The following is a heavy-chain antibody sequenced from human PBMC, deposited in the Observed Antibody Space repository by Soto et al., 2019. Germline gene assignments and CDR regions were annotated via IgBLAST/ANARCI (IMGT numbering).Heavy chain of an antibody. J-gene: IGHJ4*02. Sequence: EVQLAESGGGLVKPGGSLRLYCAASGFTFSTYYMNLVRQAPGKGLEWVSSIIESGNYMYYADSVKGRFTISRDNARNSLYLQMDRLTAEDTAVYYCAREREGRTAYVDYWGQGALVTVSS. V-gene: IGHV3-21*01. CDR1: GFTFSTYY. CDR2: IIESGNYM. D-gene: IGHD1-26*01. CDR3: AREREGRTAYVDY.